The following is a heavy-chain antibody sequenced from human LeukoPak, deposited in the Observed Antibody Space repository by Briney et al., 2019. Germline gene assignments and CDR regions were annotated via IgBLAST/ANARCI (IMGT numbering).Heavy chain of an antibody. J-gene: IGHJ4*02. D-gene: IGHD3-10*01. CDR2: IRSKAYGGTT. Sequence: GRSLRLSCTTSGFTFRDYVMNWVRQAPGKGLEWVGFIRSKAYGGTTEYAASVKGRFTISRDDSRSIAYLQMSSLKTEDTAVYYCTRARASYYFDYWGQGTLVTVSS. CDR1: GFTFRDYV. CDR3: TRARASYYFDY. V-gene: IGHV3-49*04.